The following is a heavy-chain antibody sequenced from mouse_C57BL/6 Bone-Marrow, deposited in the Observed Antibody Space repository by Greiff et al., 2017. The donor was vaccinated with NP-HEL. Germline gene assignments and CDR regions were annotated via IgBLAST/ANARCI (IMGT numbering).Heavy chain of an antibody. D-gene: IGHD3-3*01. CDR2: IYPRSGNT. CDR1: GYTFTSYG. J-gene: IGHJ2*01. CDR3: ERGALGYYFDD. V-gene: IGHV1-81*01. Sequence: QVQLQQSGAELARPGASVKLSCKASGYTFTSYGISWVKQRTGQGPEWNGEIYPRSGNTYHNEKFKGKATLTADKSSSTAYMELRSLTSEDSAVDFCERGALGYYFDDWGQGTTLTVSS.